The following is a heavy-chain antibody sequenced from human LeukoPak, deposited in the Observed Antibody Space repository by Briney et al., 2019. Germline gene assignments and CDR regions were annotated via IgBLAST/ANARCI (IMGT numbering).Heavy chain of an antibody. CDR3: AKYRKSGGCYSVGIDP. CDR1: GFSFSRYA. J-gene: IGHJ5*02. Sequence: GGSLRLFCAASGFSFSRYAMRWVRQAPGKGLEWVSRISGSGDIKYYADSVKCRFTISRANSQNTLYLQMNSLRAEDTAGYYCAKYRKSGGCYSVGIDPWGHGTLVAASS. D-gene: IGHD2-21*01. V-gene: IGHV3-23*01. CDR2: ISGSGDIK.